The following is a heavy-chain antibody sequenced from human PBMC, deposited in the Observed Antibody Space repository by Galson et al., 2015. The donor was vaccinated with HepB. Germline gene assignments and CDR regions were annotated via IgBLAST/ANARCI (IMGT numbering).Heavy chain of an antibody. D-gene: IGHD2-21*01. CDR3: AKDGILHCGLDCHIDH. V-gene: IGHV3-23*03. CDR2: ISSGGTNT. J-gene: IGHJ4*02. CDR1: GFTFRNYA. Sequence: SLRLSCAASGFTFRNYAMNWVRQAPGKGLEWVSVISSGGTNTYYADSVKGRFTVSRDNSKNTLYLQMNSLRAEDTAIFYCAKDGILHCGLDCHIDHWGQGTLVTVSS.